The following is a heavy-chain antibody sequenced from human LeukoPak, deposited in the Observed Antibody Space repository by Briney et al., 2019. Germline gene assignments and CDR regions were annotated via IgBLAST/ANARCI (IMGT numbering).Heavy chain of an antibody. CDR2: MKPNTGDT. J-gene: IGHJ5*02. V-gene: IGHV1-8*01. Sequence: ASVKVSCKASRYTFTSYDTKWVRHATGQGREWMGWMKPNTGDTGYAQKFQGRVTMTRNTSTGTAYMELSSLTSEDTAVYYCARMHYYDTINPNWFDPWGQGTLVTVST. CDR3: ARMHYYDTINPNWFDP. D-gene: IGHD3-22*01. CDR1: RYTFTSYD.